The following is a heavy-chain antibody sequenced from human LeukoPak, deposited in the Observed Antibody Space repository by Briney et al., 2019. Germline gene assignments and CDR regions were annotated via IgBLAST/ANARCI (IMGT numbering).Heavy chain of an antibody. Sequence: GGSLRLSCAASGFTFSSYWMHWVRQAPGKGLVWVSRINSDGSSTSYADSVKGRFTISRDNAKNSLYLQMSGLGDEDTAVYFCARARYSSSWYLDYWGQGTLVTVSS. CDR1: GFTFSSYW. CDR3: ARARYSSSWYLDY. CDR2: INSDGSST. J-gene: IGHJ4*02. V-gene: IGHV3-74*01. D-gene: IGHD6-13*01.